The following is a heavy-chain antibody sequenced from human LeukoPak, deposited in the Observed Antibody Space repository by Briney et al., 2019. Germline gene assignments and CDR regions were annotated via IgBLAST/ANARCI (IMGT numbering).Heavy chain of an antibody. CDR3: ARDPGYYDSSGYLLDFDY. J-gene: IGHJ4*02. CDR2: ISYDGSNK. V-gene: IGHV3-30-3*01. D-gene: IGHD3-22*01. Sequence: GGSLRLSCAASGFTFSSYAMHWVRQAPGKGLEWVAVISYDGSNKYYADSVKGRFTISRDNSKNTLYLQMNSLRAEDTAVYYCARDPGYYDSSGYLLDFDYWGQGTLVTVSS. CDR1: GFTFSSYA.